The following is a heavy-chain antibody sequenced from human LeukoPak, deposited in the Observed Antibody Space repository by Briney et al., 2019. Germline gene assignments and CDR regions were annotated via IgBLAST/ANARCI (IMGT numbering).Heavy chain of an antibody. J-gene: IGHJ4*02. Sequence: ASVKVSCKASDSTFSNYATSWVRQAPGQGLEWMGWISTYNGNTNYPQKLQGRVTMTTDTSTSTAYMELRSLRSEDTAVYYCARLRDHGDYYFDYWGQGTLVTVSS. CDR2: ISTYNGNT. CDR3: ARLRDHGDYYFDY. D-gene: IGHD4-17*01. V-gene: IGHV1-18*01. CDR1: DSTFSNYA.